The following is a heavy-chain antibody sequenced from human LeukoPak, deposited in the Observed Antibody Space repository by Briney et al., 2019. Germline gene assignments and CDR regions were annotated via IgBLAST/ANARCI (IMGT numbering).Heavy chain of an antibody. CDR3: AITYCGGDCYSPYYYGMDV. CDR1: GYTFTSYD. V-gene: IGHV1-8*01. CDR2: MNPNSGNT. J-gene: IGHJ6*02. Sequence: ASVKVSCKAPGYTFTSYDINWVRQATGQGLEWMGWMNPNSGNTGYAQKFQGRVTMTRNTSISTAYMELSSLRSEDTAVYYCAITYCGGDCYSPYYYGMDVWGQGTTVTVSS. D-gene: IGHD2-21*02.